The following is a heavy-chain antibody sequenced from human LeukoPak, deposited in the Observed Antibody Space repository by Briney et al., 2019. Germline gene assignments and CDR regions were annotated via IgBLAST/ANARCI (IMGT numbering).Heavy chain of an antibody. CDR1: GGTFSSYA. J-gene: IGHJ5*02. D-gene: IGHD3-10*01. Sequence: GASVKVSCKASGGTFSSYAFSWVRQAPGQGLGWMGMIIPIFGTANYAQKFQGRVTITADKSTSTAYMELSSLRSEDTAVYYCARESGMNYYGSGHNWFDPWGQGTLVTVSS. V-gene: IGHV1-69*06. CDR3: ARESGMNYYGSGHNWFDP. CDR2: IIPIFGTA.